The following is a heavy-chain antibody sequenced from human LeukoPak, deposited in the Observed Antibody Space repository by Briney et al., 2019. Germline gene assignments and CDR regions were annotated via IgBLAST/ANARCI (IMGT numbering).Heavy chain of an antibody. CDR3: AKDRHNYYGSGSYGY. J-gene: IGHJ4*02. CDR2: ISWNSGSI. CDR1: GFTFDDYA. D-gene: IGHD3-10*01. V-gene: IGHV3-9*01. Sequence: PGGPLRLSCAASGFTFDDYAMHWVRQAPGKGLEWVSGISWNSGSIGYADSVKGRFTISRDNAKKSLYLQMNSLRAEDTALYYCAKDRHNYYGSGSYGYWGQGTLVTVSS.